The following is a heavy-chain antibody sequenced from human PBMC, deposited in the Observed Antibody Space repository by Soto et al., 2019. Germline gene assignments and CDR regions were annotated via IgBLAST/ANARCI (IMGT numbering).Heavy chain of an antibody. CDR2: ISSNSAYI. CDR1: GFTFRSFT. D-gene: IGHD6-13*01. Sequence: LRLSCAASGFTFRSFTMNWVRQAPGKGLGWVSTISSNSAYIYYTDALRGRFTISRDNANNSLHLQMNSLRAEDTAVYYCTRDASRDSSARGWFDPWGPGTLVTVSS. J-gene: IGHJ5*02. CDR3: TRDASRDSSARGWFDP. V-gene: IGHV3-21*01.